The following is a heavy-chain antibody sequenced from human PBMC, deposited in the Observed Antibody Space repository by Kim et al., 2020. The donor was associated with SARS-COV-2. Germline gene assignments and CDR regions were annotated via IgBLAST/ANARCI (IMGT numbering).Heavy chain of an antibody. Sequence: SVKFSCKASGGTFSSYAISWVRQAPGQGLEWMGGIIPIFGTANYAQKFQGRVTITADKSTSTAYMELSSLRSEDTAVYYCARSTQWEPQFDYWGQGTLVTVSS. CDR3: ARSTQWEPQFDY. CDR2: IIPIFGTA. V-gene: IGHV1-69*06. D-gene: IGHD1-26*01. CDR1: GGTFSSYA. J-gene: IGHJ4*02.